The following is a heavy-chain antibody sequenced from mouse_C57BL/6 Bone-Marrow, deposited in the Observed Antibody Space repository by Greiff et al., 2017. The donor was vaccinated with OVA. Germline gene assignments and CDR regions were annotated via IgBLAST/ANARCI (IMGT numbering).Heavy chain of an antibody. D-gene: IGHD4-1*01. CDR2: IDPSASYT. CDR1: GYTFTSYW. Sequence: VQLQQPGAELVMPGASVKLSCKASGYTFTSYWMHWVKQRPGQGLEWIGEIDPSASYTNYNQKFKGKSTLTVDKSSSTAYMQLSSLTSEDSAVYYCAREEGITGTDYCAMDYWGQGTSVTVSS. CDR3: AREEGITGTDYCAMDY. J-gene: IGHJ4*01. V-gene: IGHV1-69*01.